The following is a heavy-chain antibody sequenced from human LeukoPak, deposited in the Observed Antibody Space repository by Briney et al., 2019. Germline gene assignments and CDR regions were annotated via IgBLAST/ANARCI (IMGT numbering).Heavy chain of an antibody. CDR1: GFTFNTYG. D-gene: IGHD3-10*01. V-gene: IGHV3-30*03. CDR3: VASSGSYHY. Sequence: PGGSLRLSCAASGFTFNTYGMHWIRQAPGKGLEWVAIISYDGSDEYYADSVKGRFTISRDNSKNTLSLQVHSLTAEDTAVYYCVASSGSYHYWGQGTLVTVSS. J-gene: IGHJ4*02. CDR2: ISYDGSDE.